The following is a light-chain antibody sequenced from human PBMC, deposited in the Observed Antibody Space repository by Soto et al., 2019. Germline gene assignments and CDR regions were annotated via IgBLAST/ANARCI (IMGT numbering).Light chain of an antibody. CDR1: QSVGFSY. CDR2: GAS. CDR3: QQRGEWPPGAT. J-gene: IGKJ5*01. Sequence: EIVLTQSPATLSLSPGERATLSCRDSQSVGFSYLAWYQQKPGQAPRLLIYGASSRATGIPDRFSGSGSGTEFTLTISSLEPEDFAVYYCQQRGEWPPGATFGQGTRLEIK. V-gene: IGKV3D-20*02.